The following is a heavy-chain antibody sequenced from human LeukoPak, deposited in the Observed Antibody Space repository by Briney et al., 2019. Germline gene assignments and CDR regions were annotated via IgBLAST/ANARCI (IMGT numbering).Heavy chain of an antibody. CDR2: MSPNSGNT. CDR3: SRRSSRLLYFDP. D-gene: IGHD6-25*01. V-gene: IGHV1-8*01. J-gene: IGHJ5*02. CDR1: GYTFTSYD. Sequence: ASVKVSCKASGYTFTSYDINWVRQATGQGLEWMGWMSPNSGNTGYAQKFQGRVTMTRNTSISTAYMELSSLRSEDTAVYYCSRRSSRLLYFDPWGQGTLVTVSS.